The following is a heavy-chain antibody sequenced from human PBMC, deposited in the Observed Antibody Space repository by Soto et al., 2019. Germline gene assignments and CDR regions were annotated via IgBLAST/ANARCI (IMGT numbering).Heavy chain of an antibody. CDR3: AHRVLRTVFGLVTTTAIYFDF. CDR1: GFSLTTSGVG. D-gene: IGHD3-3*01. V-gene: IGHV2-5*02. Sequence: QITLNESGPTQVKPRQTLTLTCTFSGFSLTTSGVGVCWIRQSPGKAPEGLALIYWDDDKRYSPSLKSRLTITKDTSKNQVVLTMADLDPADTATYYCAHRVLRTVFGLVTTTAIYFDFWGQGTPVAVSS. CDR2: IYWDDDK. J-gene: IGHJ4*02.